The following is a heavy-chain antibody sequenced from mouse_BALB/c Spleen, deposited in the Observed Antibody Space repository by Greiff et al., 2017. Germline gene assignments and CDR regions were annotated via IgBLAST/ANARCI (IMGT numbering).Heavy chain of an antibody. CDR2: ISSGGSYT. Sequence: EVMLVESGGDLVKPGGSLKLSCAASGFTFSSYGMAWVRQTPDKRLEWVATISSGGSYTYYPDSVKGRFTISRDNAKNTLYLQMSSLKSEDTAMYSSARHDGSFDYWGQGTTLTVSS. CDR1: GFTFSSYG. J-gene: IGHJ2*01. V-gene: IGHV5-6*01. D-gene: IGHD2-3*01. CDR3: ARHDGSFDY.